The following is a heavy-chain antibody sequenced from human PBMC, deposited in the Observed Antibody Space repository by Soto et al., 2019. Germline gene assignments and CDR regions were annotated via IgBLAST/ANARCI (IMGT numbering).Heavy chain of an antibody. CDR2: IYYSGST. D-gene: IGHD1-26*01. V-gene: IGHV4-59*08. Sequence: SDTLSLTCTVSGGSISNYYWSWIRQPPGKGLEWIGYIYYSGSTNYNPSLKSRVTISVDTSKNQFSLKLSSVTAADTAVYYCATQEVGGSYVYTFDPWGQGTLVTVSS. J-gene: IGHJ5*02. CDR1: GGSISNYY. CDR3: ATQEVGGSYVYTFDP.